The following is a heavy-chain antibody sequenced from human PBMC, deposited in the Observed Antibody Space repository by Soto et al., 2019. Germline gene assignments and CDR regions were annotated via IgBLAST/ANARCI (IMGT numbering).Heavy chain of an antibody. CDR3: AREFMITFGGVTEALDY. D-gene: IGHD3-16*01. CDR2: INAGNGNT. V-gene: IGHV1-3*01. Sequence: ASVKVSFKASGYTFTSYAMHWVRQAPGQRLEWMGWINAGNGNTKYSQKFQGRVTITRDTSASTAYMELSSLRSEDTAVYYCAREFMITFGGVTEALDYWGQGTLVTVSS. CDR1: GYTFTSYA. J-gene: IGHJ4*02.